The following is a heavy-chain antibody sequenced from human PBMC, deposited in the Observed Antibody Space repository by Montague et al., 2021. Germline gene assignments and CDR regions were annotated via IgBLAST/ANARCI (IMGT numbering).Heavy chain of an antibody. Sequence: SETLSLTCTVSGDSISSKYFWSWVRQPLGKGLEWIGEIYHGTTSYSPSLKGRLTVSMDTSKNQFSLKLSSVTAADTAIYYCAVGSESAWELLHHWDQGILVTVSS. CDR3: AVGSESAWELLHH. V-gene: IGHV4-4*02. CDR1: GDSISSKYF. J-gene: IGHJ5*02. CDR2: IYHGTT. D-gene: IGHD1-26*01.